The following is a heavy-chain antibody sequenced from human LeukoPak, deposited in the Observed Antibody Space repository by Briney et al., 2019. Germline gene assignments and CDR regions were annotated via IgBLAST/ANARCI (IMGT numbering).Heavy chain of an antibody. V-gene: IGHV4-38-2*02. CDR2: IYRSATT. D-gene: IGHD2-21*01. CDR3: ARECATYQNWYDP. Sequence: SETLSLTCTVSGYTVETGYYWAWLRQPPGKGLEWIGSIYRSATTYYNPSLKSRVLISMDMSKNEVSLSLTSVTAADTAVYYCARECATYQNWYDPWGRGTLVIVSS. CDR1: GYTVETGYY. J-gene: IGHJ5*02.